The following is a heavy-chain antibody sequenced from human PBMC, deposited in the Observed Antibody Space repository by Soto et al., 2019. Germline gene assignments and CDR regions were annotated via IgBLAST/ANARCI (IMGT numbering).Heavy chain of an antibody. CDR3: ASHLGYCSGGSCYSEFHY. D-gene: IGHD2-15*01. Sequence: QVQLQESGPGLVKPSETLSLTCTVSGGSISSYYWSWIRQPPGKGLEWMGYIYYSGSTNYNPSLKSRVTISVDTSKNQFSLKLSSVTAADTAVYYCASHLGYCSGGSCYSEFHYWGQGTLVTVSS. CDR2: IYYSGST. J-gene: IGHJ4*02. CDR1: GGSISSYY. V-gene: IGHV4-59*08.